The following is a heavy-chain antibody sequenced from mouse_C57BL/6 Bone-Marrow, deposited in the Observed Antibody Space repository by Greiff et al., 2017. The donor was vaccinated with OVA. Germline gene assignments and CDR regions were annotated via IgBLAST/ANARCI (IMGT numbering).Heavy chain of an antibody. CDR1: GYTFTDYY. CDR3: ARSRAQATRVY. CDR2: INPYNGGT. D-gene: IGHD3-2*02. Sequence: VQLQQSGPVLVKPGASVKMYCKASGYTFTDYYMNWVKQSHGKSLEWIGVINPYNGGTSYNQKFKGKATLTVDKSSSTAYMELNSLTSEDSAVYYCARSRAQATRVYWGQGTTLTVSS. J-gene: IGHJ2*01. V-gene: IGHV1-19*01.